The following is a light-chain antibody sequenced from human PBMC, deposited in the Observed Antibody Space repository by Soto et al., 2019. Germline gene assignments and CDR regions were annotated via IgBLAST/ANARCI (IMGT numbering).Light chain of an antibody. V-gene: IGKV3-11*01. CDR3: QLRSDWPPTYT. CDR2: DTF. J-gene: IGKJ2*01. Sequence: EVVLTQSPATLSLSPGTGATLSCRASQIVTSSLAWYQQRPGLSPRLLIYDTFTRATGIPARFSVTGAGTDFTLTISSQEPDDSAVYFCQLRSDWPPTYTFGQGTKLE. CDR1: QIVTSS.